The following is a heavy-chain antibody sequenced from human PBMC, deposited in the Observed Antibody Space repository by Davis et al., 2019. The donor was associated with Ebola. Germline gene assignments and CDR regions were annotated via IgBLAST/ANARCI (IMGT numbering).Heavy chain of an antibody. J-gene: IGHJ5*02. CDR2: IKEDGGEK. CDR3: AREDGYCSSTSCYRLRGFDP. CDR1: RFPFSIRW. Sequence: GGSLRLSCVASRFPFSIRWMTWVRQAPGKGLEWVANIKEDGGEKYYVDSVKGRFTISRDNAKNSLYLQMNSLRAEDTAVYYCAREDGYCSSTSCYRLRGFDPWGQGTLVTVSS. D-gene: IGHD2-2*01. V-gene: IGHV3-7*01.